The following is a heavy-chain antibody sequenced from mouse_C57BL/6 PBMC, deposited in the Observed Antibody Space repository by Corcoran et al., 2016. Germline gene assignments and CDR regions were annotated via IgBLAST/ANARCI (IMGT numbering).Heavy chain of an antibody. CDR2: IYPGDGDT. D-gene: IGHD1-1*02. V-gene: IGHV1-80*01. Sequence: QVQLQQSGAELVKPGASVKISCKASGYAFSSYWMNWVKQRSGKGLEWIGQIYPGDGDTNYNGKFKGKATLTADKSSSTAYMQLSSLTSEDSAVYFCARCVGSSWFAYWGQGTLVTVSA. CDR1: GYAFSSYW. J-gene: IGHJ3*01. CDR3: ARCVGSSWFAY.